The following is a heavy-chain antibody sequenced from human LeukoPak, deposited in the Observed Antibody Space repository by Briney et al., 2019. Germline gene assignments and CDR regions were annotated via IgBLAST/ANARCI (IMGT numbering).Heavy chain of an antibody. Sequence: ASVKVSCKASGYTFTDYYIHWVRQAPGQGLEWMGWINPFSGGTDFAQTFQGRVTMTRDTPISTAYVELSRLTSDDTAVYYCAREMGVAAAGTRRLDPWGQGTLVTVSS. J-gene: IGHJ5*02. CDR3: AREMGVAAAGTRRLDP. CDR1: GYTFTDYY. D-gene: IGHD6-13*01. V-gene: IGHV1-2*02. CDR2: INPFSGGT.